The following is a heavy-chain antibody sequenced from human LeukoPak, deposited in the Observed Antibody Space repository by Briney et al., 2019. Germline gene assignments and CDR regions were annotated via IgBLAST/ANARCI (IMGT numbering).Heavy chain of an antibody. Sequence: GGSLRLSCAASGFTFSSYSMNWVRQAPGKGLEWGSSISSSSSYIYYADSVKGRFTISRDNAKNSLYLQMNSLRAEDTAVYYCARERGYGGNSGSDGYWGQGTLVTVSS. CDR2: ISSSSSYI. CDR1: GFTFSSYS. J-gene: IGHJ4*02. CDR3: ARERGYGGNSGSDGY. V-gene: IGHV3-21*01. D-gene: IGHD4-23*01.